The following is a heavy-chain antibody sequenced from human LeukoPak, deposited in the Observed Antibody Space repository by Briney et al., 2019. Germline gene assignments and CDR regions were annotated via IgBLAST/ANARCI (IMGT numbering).Heavy chain of an antibody. V-gene: IGHV1-18*01. CDR2: ISAYNGNT. CDR1: GYTFTSYG. CDR3: ARGVSYYYDSSGYGYHY. D-gene: IGHD3-22*01. J-gene: IGHJ4*02. Sequence: GASVNVSCKASGYTFTSYGISWVRQAPGQGVEWMGWISAYNGNTNYAQKLQGRVTMTTDTSTSTAYMELRSLRSDDTAVYYCARGVSYYYDSSGYGYHYWGQGTLVTVSS.